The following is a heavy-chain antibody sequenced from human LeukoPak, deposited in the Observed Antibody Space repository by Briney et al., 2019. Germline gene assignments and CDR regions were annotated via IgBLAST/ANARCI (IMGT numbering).Heavy chain of an antibody. V-gene: IGHV4-34*01. J-gene: IGHJ6*03. CDR1: GGSFSGYY. CDR2: INPTGNT. Sequence: PSETLSLTCAVYGGSFSGYYWSWIRQSPGKGLEWIGQINPTGNTNYNPSLKSRVTISVDTSKNQFSLKVSSVTAADTAVYYCARLPPKRASQAYFYYIDVWGKGTTVTISS. CDR3: ARLPPKRASQAYFYYIDV. D-gene: IGHD2-2*01.